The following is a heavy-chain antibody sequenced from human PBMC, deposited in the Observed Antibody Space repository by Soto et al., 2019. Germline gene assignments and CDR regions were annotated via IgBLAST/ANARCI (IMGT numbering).Heavy chain of an antibody. D-gene: IGHD6-13*01. J-gene: IGHJ3*02. V-gene: IGHV3-30*04. CDR2: ISYDGSNK. Sequence: GGSLRLSCAASGFTFSSYAMHWVRQAPGKGLEWVAVISYDGSNKYYVDSVKGRFTISRDNSKNTLYLQMNSLRAEDTAVYYCARNQQLDAFDIWGQGTMVTVSS. CDR1: GFTFSSYA. CDR3: ARNQQLDAFDI.